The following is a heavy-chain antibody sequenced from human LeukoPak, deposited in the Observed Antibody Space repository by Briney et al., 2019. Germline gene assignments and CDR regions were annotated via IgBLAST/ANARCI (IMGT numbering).Heavy chain of an antibody. CDR1: GGSFSGYY. CDR3: ARPRPGYSSGWYED. J-gene: IGHJ4*02. D-gene: IGHD6-19*01. V-gene: IGHV4-34*01. CDR2: INHSGST. Sequence: PSETLSLTCAVYGGSFSGYYWSWIRQPPGKGLEWIGEINHSGSTNYNPSLKSRVTISVGTSKNQFSLKLSSVTAADTAVYYCARPRPGYSSGWYEDWGQGTLVTVSS.